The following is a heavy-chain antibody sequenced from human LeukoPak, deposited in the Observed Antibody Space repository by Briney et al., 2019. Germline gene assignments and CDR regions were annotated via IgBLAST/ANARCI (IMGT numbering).Heavy chain of an antibody. CDR3: AREPEWLLRRGPFDY. J-gene: IGHJ4*02. Sequence: GGSLRLSCAASGFTFSSYSMNWVRQAPGKGLEWVSSISSGSSYIYYADSVKGRFTISRDNAKNSLYLQMDSLRAEDTAVYYCAREPEWLLRRGPFDYWGQGTLVTVSS. CDR2: ISSGSSYI. V-gene: IGHV3-21*01. CDR1: GFTFSSYS. D-gene: IGHD5-12*01.